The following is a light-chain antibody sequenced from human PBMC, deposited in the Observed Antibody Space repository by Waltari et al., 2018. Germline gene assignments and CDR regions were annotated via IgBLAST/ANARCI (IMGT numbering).Light chain of an antibody. V-gene: IGLV3-1*01. CDR2: QDN. CDR3: QAWDSTTAV. J-gene: IGLJ2*01. Sequence: SFQLTQSPSASVSLGQTATITCAGDYLGSKYVSWYNQKPGQSPVLVIYQDNRRPSWIPERFSGSNSGSTATLTISGTQAMDEADYYCQAWDSTTAVFGGGTKLTVL. CDR1: YLGSKY.